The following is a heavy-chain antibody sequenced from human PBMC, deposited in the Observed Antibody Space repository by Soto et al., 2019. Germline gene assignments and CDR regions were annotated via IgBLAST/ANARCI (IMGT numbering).Heavy chain of an antibody. J-gene: IGHJ3*02. Sequence: SETLSLTCTVSGGSISSSSYYWGWIRQPPGKGLEWIGSIYYSGSTYYNPSLKSRVTISVDTSKNQFSLKLSSVTAADTAVYYCARQEVAGTLYAFDIWGQGTMVTVSS. CDR2: IYYSGST. V-gene: IGHV4-39*01. CDR1: GGSISSSSYY. CDR3: ARQEVAGTLYAFDI. D-gene: IGHD6-19*01.